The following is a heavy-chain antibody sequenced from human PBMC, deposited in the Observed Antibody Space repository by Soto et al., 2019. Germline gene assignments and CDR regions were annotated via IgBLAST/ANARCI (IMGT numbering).Heavy chain of an antibody. CDR2: IYYSGST. J-gene: IGHJ5*02. V-gene: IGHV4-39*01. CDR1: GGSISSSNYY. CDR3: ATQEVGGSYVYTFDP. Sequence: QLQLQESGPGLVKPSETLSLTCTVSGGSISSSNYYWGWIRQPPGKGLEWIGSIYYSGSTYYNPSLQRRVNXPXXXSXXQFSLQLRSVPAADTAVYYCATQEVGGSYVYTFDPWGQGTLVTVSS. D-gene: IGHD1-26*01.